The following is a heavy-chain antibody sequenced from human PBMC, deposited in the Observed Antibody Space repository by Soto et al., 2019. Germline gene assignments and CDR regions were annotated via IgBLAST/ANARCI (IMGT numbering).Heavy chain of an antibody. CDR1: GGSISSYY. CDR3: ARGRGAGRGVIFDY. J-gene: IGHJ4*02. V-gene: IGHV4-59*01. Sequence: QVQLQESGPGLVKPSETLSLTCTVSGGSISSYYWSWIRQPPGKGLEWIGYIYYSGSTNYNPSLRSRVTISVDTSKNQFSLKLSSVTAADTAVYYCARGRGAGRGVIFDYWGQGTLVTVSS. D-gene: IGHD3-10*01. CDR2: IYYSGST.